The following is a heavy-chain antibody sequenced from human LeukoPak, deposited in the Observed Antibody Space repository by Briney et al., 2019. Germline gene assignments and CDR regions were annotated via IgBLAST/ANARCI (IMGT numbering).Heavy chain of an antibody. CDR2: ISYDGSNK. D-gene: IGHD2-2*01. V-gene: IGHV3-30-3*01. J-gene: IGHJ4*02. CDR3: ARDREDIVVVPAVMPDY. CDR1: GFTFSSYA. Sequence: GRSLRLSCAASGFTFSSYAMHWVRQAPGKGLEWVAVISYDGSNKYYADSVKGRFTISRDNSKNTLYLQMNSLRAEDTAVYYCARDREDIVVVPAVMPDYWGQGTLVTVSS.